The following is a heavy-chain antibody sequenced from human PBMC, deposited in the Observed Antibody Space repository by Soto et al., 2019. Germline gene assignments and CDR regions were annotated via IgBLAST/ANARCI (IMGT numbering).Heavy chain of an antibody. CDR3: AINEGRDVSTFDY. Sequence: QVQLVQSGAEVKTPGSSVKVSCKASGGIFTRYDIRWVRQAPGQGLEWMGAIIPIFGTANYAHKCQGRVTITADATTSTAYMELSSLRSEDTAMYYCAINEGRDVSTFDYWGQGTLVTVSS. J-gene: IGHJ4*02. D-gene: IGHD3-10*02. CDR2: IIPIFGTA. CDR1: GGIFTRYD. V-gene: IGHV1-69*01.